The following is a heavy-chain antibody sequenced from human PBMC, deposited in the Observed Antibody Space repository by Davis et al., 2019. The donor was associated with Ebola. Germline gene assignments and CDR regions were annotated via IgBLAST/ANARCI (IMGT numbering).Heavy chain of an antibody. CDR3: AVLTGDSGYYYYGMDV. CDR1: GFTFSSYW. D-gene: IGHD7-27*01. Sequence: GESLKISCAASGFTFSSYWMHWVRQAPGKGLVWASRINSDGSSTSYADSVKGRFTISRDNAKNTLYLQMNSLRAEDTAVYYCAVLTGDSGYYYYGMDVWGQGTTVTVSS. J-gene: IGHJ6*02. V-gene: IGHV3-74*01. CDR2: INSDGSST.